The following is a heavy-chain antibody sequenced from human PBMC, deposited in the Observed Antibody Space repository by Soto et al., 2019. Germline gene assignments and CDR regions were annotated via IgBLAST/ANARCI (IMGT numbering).Heavy chain of an antibody. Sequence: EVQLVESGGGLVQPGGSLKLSCAASGFNFRGSVMHWVLQASGNGLEWVASVGMRSNSYAPAYTASVKGMFTTSKDDSQNMAYQQINCLKIEVTAVYYCSSQDCSGDACQPANGGQGILVTVAS. CDR2: VGMRSNSYAP. V-gene: IGHV3-73*02. CDR1: GFNFRGSV. D-gene: IGHD2-15*01. J-gene: IGHJ4*02. CDR3: SSQDCSGDACQPAN.